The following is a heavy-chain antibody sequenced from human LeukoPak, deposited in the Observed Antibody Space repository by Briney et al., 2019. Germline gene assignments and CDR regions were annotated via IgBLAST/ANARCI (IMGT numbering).Heavy chain of an antibody. CDR3: AGSSGWARYFDY. CDR1: GDYW. J-gene: IGHJ4*02. Sequence: WGSLRLSCAASGDYWMSWVRQAPGKGLEWVANIKQDGSEKYYVDSVKGRYTISRDNAKNSLYLQMNSLRDGDTAVYYCAGSSGWARYFDYWGQGTLVTVSS. D-gene: IGHD6-19*01. CDR2: IKQDGSEK. V-gene: IGHV3-7*05.